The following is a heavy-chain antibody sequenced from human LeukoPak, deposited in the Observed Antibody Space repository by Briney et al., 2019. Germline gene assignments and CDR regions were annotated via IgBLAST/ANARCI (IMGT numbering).Heavy chain of an antibody. V-gene: IGHV3-30*04. J-gene: IGHJ4*02. Sequence: GGSLRLSCAVSGFTFSGYAMHWVRQAPGKGLEWVAVISFDGSSQYYGDSVKGRFTVSRDNSKSTLYLQMNSLRPDDTAIYYYASDMGGSGWTFDYWGQGTLVTVSP. CDR1: GFTFSGYA. D-gene: IGHD3-16*01. CDR2: ISFDGSSQ. CDR3: ASDMGGSGWTFDY.